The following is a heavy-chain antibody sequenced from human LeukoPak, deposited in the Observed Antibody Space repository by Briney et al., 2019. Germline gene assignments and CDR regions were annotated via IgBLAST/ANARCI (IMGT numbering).Heavy chain of an antibody. CDR2: IYYSGST. D-gene: IGHD5-18*01. CDR3: ARGYSNFDS. CDR1: GGSISTYY. J-gene: IGHJ4*02. Sequence: SETLSLTCTVSGGSISTYYWTWIRQPPGKGLEWIGYIYYSGSTNYNPSLKSRVTISVDTSKNQFSLKLNSVTAADTPVYYCARGYSNFDSWGQGTLVTVSS. V-gene: IGHV4-59*01.